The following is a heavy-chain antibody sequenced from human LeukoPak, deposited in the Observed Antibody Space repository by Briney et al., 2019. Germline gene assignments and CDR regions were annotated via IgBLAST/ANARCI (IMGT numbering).Heavy chain of an antibody. Sequence: ASVKVSCKASGYTFTSYGISWVRQAPGQGLEWMGWISAYNGNTNYAQKLQGRVTMTRNTSISTAYMELSSLRSEDTAVYYCARDKDVGYYDSSGYYYSSEYFQHWGQGTLVTVSS. J-gene: IGHJ1*01. CDR2: ISAYNGNT. V-gene: IGHV1-18*01. CDR1: GYTFTSYG. D-gene: IGHD3-22*01. CDR3: ARDKDVGYYDSSGYYYSSEYFQH.